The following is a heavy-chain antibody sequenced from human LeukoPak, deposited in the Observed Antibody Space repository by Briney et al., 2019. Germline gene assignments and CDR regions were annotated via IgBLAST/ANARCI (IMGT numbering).Heavy chain of an antibody. CDR2: IYSGGST. D-gene: IGHD3-22*01. CDR3: ARDMESSGYYFLGAFDI. J-gene: IGHJ3*02. CDR1: GSTISDSY. V-gene: IGHV3-53*01. Sequence: GGSLRLSCAASGSTISDSYMTWVRQAPGKGLEWVSVIYSGGSTYYAYSVKGRFAISRDNSKNTLYLQMNSLRAEDTAVYYCARDMESSGYYFLGAFDIWGQGTVVTVSS.